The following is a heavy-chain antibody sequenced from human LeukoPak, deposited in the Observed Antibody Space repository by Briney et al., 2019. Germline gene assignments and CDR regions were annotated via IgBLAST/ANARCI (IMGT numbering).Heavy chain of an antibody. CDR1: GFTFSSYG. Sequence: GGSLRLSCAASGFTFSSYGMHWVRPAPGKGLEWVAVIWYDGSNKYYADSVKGRFTISRDNSKNTLYLQMNSLRAEDTAVYYCARDLPHNCGGDCPWVYWGQGTLVTVSS. CDR3: ARDLPHNCGGDCPWVY. CDR2: IWYDGSNK. D-gene: IGHD2-21*02. J-gene: IGHJ4*02. V-gene: IGHV3-33*01.